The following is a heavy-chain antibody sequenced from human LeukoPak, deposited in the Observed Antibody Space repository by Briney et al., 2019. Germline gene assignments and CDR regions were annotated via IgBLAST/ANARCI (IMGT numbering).Heavy chain of an antibody. CDR2: INSDGSSR. V-gene: IGHV3-74*01. Sequence: GGSLRLSCAASGFTFSNYWMHWVRQAPGKGLVWVLRINSDGSSRNYADSVKGRFTISRDNAKNTLYLQMNSLRAEDTAVYYCASASSHRIAAGGDYWGQGTLVTVSS. CDR1: GFTFSNYW. CDR3: ASASSHRIAAGGDY. J-gene: IGHJ4*02. D-gene: IGHD6-13*01.